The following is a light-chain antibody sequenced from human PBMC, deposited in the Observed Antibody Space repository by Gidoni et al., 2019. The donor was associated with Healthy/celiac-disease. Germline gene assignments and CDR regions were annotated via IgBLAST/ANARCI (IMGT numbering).Light chain of an antibody. CDR1: QSVSSY. CDR3: QQRSNWPPFT. Sequence: EIVLTQSPATLSLSPGERATLSCRASQSVSSYLAWYQQKPGQAPRLLIYDASNRATGIPARFYGSGSGTDFTLTISSLEPEDFAVYYCQQRSNWPPFTFGPXTKVDIK. CDR2: DAS. J-gene: IGKJ3*01. V-gene: IGKV3-11*01.